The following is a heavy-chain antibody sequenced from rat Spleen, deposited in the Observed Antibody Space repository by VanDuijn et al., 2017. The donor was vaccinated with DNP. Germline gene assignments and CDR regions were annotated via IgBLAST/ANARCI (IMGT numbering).Heavy chain of an antibody. J-gene: IGHJ1*01. Sequence: EVQLQESGPGLVKPSQSLSLTCSVTGYSITSNYWGWIRKFPGNKMEWIGHISYSGTTGYKPSLRSRISTTRDTSKNQFILQVNSVTTEDTATYYCARGLNYGGYKYYYWYFDFWGPGTMVTVSS. CDR1: GYSITSNY. CDR2: ISYSGTT. V-gene: IGHV3-1*01. CDR3: ARGLNYGGYKYYYWYFDF. D-gene: IGHD1-11*01.